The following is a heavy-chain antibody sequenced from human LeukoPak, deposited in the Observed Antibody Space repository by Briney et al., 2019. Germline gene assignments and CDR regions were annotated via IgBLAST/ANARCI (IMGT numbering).Heavy chain of an antibody. Sequence: GSLRLSCAASGFTFSSYVMSWVRQAPGKGLEWVSAISGSGGSTYYADSVKGRFTISRDNSKNTLYLQMNSLRAEDTAVYYCAKDPFDYGDFIPDYWGQGTLVTVSS. CDR1: GFTFSSYV. CDR2: ISGSGGST. CDR3: AKDPFDYGDFIPDY. V-gene: IGHV3-23*01. J-gene: IGHJ4*02. D-gene: IGHD4-17*01.